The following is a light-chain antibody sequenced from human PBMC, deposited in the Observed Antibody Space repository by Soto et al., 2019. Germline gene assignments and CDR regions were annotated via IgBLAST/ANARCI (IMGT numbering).Light chain of an antibody. CDR3: VSYTTSASYV. V-gene: IGLV2-14*01. CDR1: SSDVGNYIF. CDR2: DIN. J-gene: IGLJ1*01. Sequence: QSVLTQPASVSGSPGQSITISCTGTSSDVGNYIFVSWYRQHPGKAPKLMIYDINNRPSGVSNRFSGSKSRNTASLTISGLQAEDEADYYCVSYTTSASYVFGTGTKLTVL.